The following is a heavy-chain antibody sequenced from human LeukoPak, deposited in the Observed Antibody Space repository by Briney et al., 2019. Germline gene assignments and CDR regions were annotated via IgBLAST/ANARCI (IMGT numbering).Heavy chain of an antibody. CDR2: IRSKANSYAT. V-gene: IGHV3-73*01. CDR3: TRPVGGRDY. CDR1: GFTFSGSA. Sequence: GGSLRLSCAASGFTFSGSAMHWVRQASGKGLEWVGRIRSKANSYATAYAASVKGRFTISRDDSKNTAYLQMNSLKTEDAAVYYCTRPVGGRDYWGQGTLVTVSS. J-gene: IGHJ4*02. D-gene: IGHD2-15*01.